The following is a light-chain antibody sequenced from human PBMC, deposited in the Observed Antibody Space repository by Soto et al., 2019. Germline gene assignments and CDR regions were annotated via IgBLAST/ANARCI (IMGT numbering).Light chain of an antibody. CDR3: QQYGNPPPNA. CDR1: QSVSSSY. J-gene: IGKJ2*01. V-gene: IGKV3-20*01. CDR2: GAS. Sequence: EIVLTQSPGTLSLSPGERATLSCRASQSVSSSYLAWYQQKPGQAPRVLIYGASSRATGIPDRFSGSGSGTDFTLTISRLEPEDFAVHFCQQYGNPPPNAFGQGTKVEIK.